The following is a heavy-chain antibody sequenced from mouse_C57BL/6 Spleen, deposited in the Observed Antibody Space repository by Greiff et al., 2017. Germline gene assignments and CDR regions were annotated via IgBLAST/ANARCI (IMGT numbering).Heavy chain of an antibody. CDR3: ARGGTSGAMDY. CDR1: GYTFTDYN. CDR2: INPNNGGT. Sequence: EVQLQQSGPELVKPGASVKIPCKASGYTFTDYNMDWVKQSHGKSLEWIGDINPNNGGTNYNQKFKGKATLTVDKSSSTAYMELRSLTSEDTAVYYCARGGTSGAMDYWGQGTSVTVSS. J-gene: IGHJ4*01. V-gene: IGHV1-18*01. D-gene: IGHD2-14*01.